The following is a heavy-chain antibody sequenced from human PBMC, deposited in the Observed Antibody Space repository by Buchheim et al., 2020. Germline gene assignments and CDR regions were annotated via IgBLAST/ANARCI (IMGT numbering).Heavy chain of an antibody. Sequence: EVQLLESGGGLVQPGGSLRLSCAASGFTFSSEDMSWFRQAPGKGLQWVSVISGSGSSTNYADSAKGRFTISRVNSKNILYLQMNSLRVEDTAVYYCAKDPNWGSGYWGQGT. CDR3: AKDPNWGSGY. CDR1: GFTFSSED. CDR2: ISGSGSST. J-gene: IGHJ4*02. D-gene: IGHD7-27*01. V-gene: IGHV3-23*01.